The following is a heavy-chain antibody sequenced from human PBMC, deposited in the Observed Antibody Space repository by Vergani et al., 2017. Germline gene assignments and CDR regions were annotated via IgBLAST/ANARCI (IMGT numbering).Heavy chain of an antibody. V-gene: IGHV4-31*03. CDR2: SYYSGST. CDR1: GGSISSGGYY. Sequence: QVQLQESGPGLVKPSETLSLTCTVSGGSISSGGYYWSWLRQTPGKGLEWIGYSYYSGSTYYNPSLKSRVTISVDTSKNHFSLKLSSVTAADTAVYYCARGAPGSWYPWGWFDPWGQGTLVTVSS. D-gene: IGHD6-13*01. J-gene: IGHJ5*02. CDR3: ARGAPGSWYPWGWFDP.